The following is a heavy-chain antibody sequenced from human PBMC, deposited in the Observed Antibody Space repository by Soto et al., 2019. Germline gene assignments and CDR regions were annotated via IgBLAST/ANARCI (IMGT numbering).Heavy chain of an antibody. J-gene: IGHJ6*02. CDR1: GGSISSGGYY. CDR2: IYYSGST. CDR3: ARDHNWNGMDV. D-gene: IGHD1-20*01. V-gene: IGHV4-61*08. Sequence: SETLSLTCAVSGGSISSGGYYWSWIRQPPGKGLEWIGYIYYSGSTNYNPSLKSRVTISVDTSKNQFSLKLSSVTAADTAVYYCARDHNWNGMDVWGQGTTVTVSS.